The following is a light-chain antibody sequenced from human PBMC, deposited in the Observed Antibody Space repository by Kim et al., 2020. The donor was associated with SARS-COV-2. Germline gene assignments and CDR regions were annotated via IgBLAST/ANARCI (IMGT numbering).Light chain of an antibody. CDR3: SSYTSTSTLV. J-gene: IGLJ3*02. CDR1: SSDIGGYNY. CDR2: EVT. V-gene: IGLV2-14*01. Sequence: LTQPASVSGSPGQSITISCTGTSSDIGGYNYVSWYQLHPGKAPKLMIFEVTDRPSGVSNRFSGSKSGNTASLTISGLQAEDEADYYCSSYTSTSTLVFGGGTQLTVL.